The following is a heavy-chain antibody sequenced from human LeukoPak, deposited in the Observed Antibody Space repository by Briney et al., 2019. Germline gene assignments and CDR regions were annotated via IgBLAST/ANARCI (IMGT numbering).Heavy chain of an antibody. J-gene: IGHJ3*02. Sequence: PGESLRLSCAASGFTFNNYNMNWVRQAPGKALEWVSSITSSGTYIFYADSVKGRFTISRDNAKNSLYLQMNSLRAEDTALYYCVNLWFGELGPFDIWGQGTMVTVSS. CDR2: ITSSGTYI. D-gene: IGHD3-10*01. CDR3: VNLWFGELGPFDI. CDR1: GFTFNNYN. V-gene: IGHV3-21*04.